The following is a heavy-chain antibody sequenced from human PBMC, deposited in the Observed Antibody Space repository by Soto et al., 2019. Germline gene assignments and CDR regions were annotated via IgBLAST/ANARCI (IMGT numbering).Heavy chain of an antibody. Sequence: EVQLVEPGGGLVQPGRSLRLSCAASGFTFYDYAMHWVRPAPGKRLEWVSGISWNSGSIVYADCVKGRFTISRDNDKNSLYLQMNSLSAEDTALYYCAKDRGLVLSFYFDYWGQGTLVTVSS. CDR2: ISWNSGSI. CDR3: AKDRGLVLSFYFDY. D-gene: IGHD6-19*01. V-gene: IGHV3-9*01. J-gene: IGHJ4*02. CDR1: GFTFYDYA.